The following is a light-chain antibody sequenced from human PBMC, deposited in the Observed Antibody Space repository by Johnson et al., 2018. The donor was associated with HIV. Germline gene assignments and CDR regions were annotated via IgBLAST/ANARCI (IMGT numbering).Light chain of an antibody. CDR2: DNN. J-gene: IGLJ1*01. Sequence: QAVLTQPPSVSAAPGQKVTISCSGSSSNIGNNYVSWYQQLPGTAPKLLIYDNNKRPSGIPDRFSGSKSGTSATLAITGLQTGDAAAYYCQSWDSSLSVGSYVVYVFGAGTKVTVL. CDR3: QSWDSSLSVGSYVVYV. CDR1: SSNIGNNY. V-gene: IGLV1-51*01.